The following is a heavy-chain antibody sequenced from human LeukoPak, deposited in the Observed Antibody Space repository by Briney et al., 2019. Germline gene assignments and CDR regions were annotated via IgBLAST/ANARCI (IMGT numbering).Heavy chain of an antibody. J-gene: IGHJ4*02. CDR2: IIPIFGTA. D-gene: IGHD6-19*01. CDR1: GGTFSSYA. CDR3: ATPFRHIAVPFY. V-gene: IGHV1-69*13. Sequence: GASVKVSCKASGGTFSSYAISWVRQAPGQGLEWMGGIIPIFGTANYAQKFQGRVTITADESTSTAYMELRSLRSDDTAVYYCATPFRHIAVPFYWGQGTLVTVSS.